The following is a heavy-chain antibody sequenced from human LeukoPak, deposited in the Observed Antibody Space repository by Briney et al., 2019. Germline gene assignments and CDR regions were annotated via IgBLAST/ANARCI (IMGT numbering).Heavy chain of an antibody. CDR1: GYTFTGYY. J-gene: IGHJ6*02. CDR3: ARDRYYFYHGMDV. Sequence: ASVKVSCKASGYTFTGYYMHWVRQAPGQGLEWMGWINPNTGGTKYAQKFQDRVTMTRDTSISTAYLGLSRLTSDDTAVYYCARDRYYFYHGMDVWGQGTTVTVSS. CDR2: INPNTGGT. V-gene: IGHV1-2*02. D-gene: IGHD1-14*01.